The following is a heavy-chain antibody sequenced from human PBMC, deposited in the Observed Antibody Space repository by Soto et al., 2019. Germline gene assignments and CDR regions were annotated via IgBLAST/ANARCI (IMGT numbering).Heavy chain of an antibody. CDR1: GFTFSSYS. J-gene: IGHJ6*02. Sequence: PGGSLRLSYAASGFTFSSYSMNWVRQAPGKGLEWVSSISSSSSYIYYADSVKGRFTISRDNAKNSLYLQMNSLRAEDTAVYYCARDGSPGGKYYYYGMDVWGQGTTVTVS. D-gene: IGHD5-12*01. CDR2: ISSSSSYI. CDR3: ARDGSPGGKYYYYGMDV. V-gene: IGHV3-21*01.